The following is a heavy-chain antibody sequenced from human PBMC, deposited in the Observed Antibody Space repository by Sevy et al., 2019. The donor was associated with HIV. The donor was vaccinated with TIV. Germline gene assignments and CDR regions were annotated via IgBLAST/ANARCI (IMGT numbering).Heavy chain of an antibody. CDR1: GSTLSRLS. Sequence: ASLKVSCKVSGSTLSRLSMHWVRQVPGKGLEWMGSFDPEDGETIYAQKFQGRVSMTEDTSTDTAYMELSSLRSEDTAVYYCATTKDYYESYGSPFDYWGQGTLVTVSS. CDR2: FDPEDGET. V-gene: IGHV1-24*01. D-gene: IGHD3-22*01. CDR3: ATTKDYYESYGSPFDY. J-gene: IGHJ4*02.